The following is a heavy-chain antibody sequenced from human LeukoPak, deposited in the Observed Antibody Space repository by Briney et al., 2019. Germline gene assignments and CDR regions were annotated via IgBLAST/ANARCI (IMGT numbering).Heavy chain of an antibody. Sequence: SVKVSCKASGGTFSSYAISWVRQAPGQGLEWMGRIIPILGIANYAQKFQGRVTITADKSTSTAYMELSSLRSEDTAVYYCARDGEWLVRFFDYWGQGTLVTVSS. CDR3: ARDGEWLVRFFDY. J-gene: IGHJ4*02. D-gene: IGHD6-19*01. CDR1: GGTFSSYA. CDR2: IIPILGIA. V-gene: IGHV1-69*04.